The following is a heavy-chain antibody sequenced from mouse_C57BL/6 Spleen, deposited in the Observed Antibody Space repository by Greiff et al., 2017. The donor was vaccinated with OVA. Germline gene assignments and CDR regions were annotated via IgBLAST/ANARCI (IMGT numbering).Heavy chain of an antibody. Sequence: QVQLQQPGAELVRPGSSVKLSCKASGYTFTSYWMHWVKQRPIQGLEWIGNIDPSDSETHYNQKFKDKAKLTVDKSSSTAYMQLSSLTSEDSAVYYCARIYDGYYVAWFAYWGQGTLVTVSA. D-gene: IGHD2-3*01. CDR3: ARIYDGYYVAWFAY. CDR1: GYTFTSYW. CDR2: IDPSDSET. J-gene: IGHJ3*01. V-gene: IGHV1-52*01.